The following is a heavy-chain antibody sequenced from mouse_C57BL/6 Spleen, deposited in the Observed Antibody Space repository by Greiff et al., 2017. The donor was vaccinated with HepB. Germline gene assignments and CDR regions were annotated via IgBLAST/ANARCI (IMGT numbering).Heavy chain of an antibody. J-gene: IGHJ4*01. CDR2: FYPGSGSI. V-gene: IGHV1-62-2*01. Sequence: QVHVKQSGAELVKPGASVKLSCKASGYTFTEYTIHWVKQRSGQGLEWIGWFYPGSGSIKYNEKFKDKATLTADKSSSTVYMELSRLTSEDSAVYFCSRHGYYGSSYDDSMDYWGQGTSVTVSS. CDR1: GYTFTEYT. D-gene: IGHD1-1*01. CDR3: SRHGYYGSSYDDSMDY.